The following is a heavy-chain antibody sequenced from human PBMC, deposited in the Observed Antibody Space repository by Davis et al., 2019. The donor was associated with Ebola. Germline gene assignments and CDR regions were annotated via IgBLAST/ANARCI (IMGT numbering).Heavy chain of an antibody. CDR2: IFSNDEK. Sequence: SGPTLVKPTETLTLTCTVSGFSLSNARMGVSWIRQPPGKALEWLTHIFSNDEKSYSTSLKNRLTISKDTSKSQVVLTMTNMDPVDTATYYCARFRIQLWLSWTTSGMDVWGQGTTVTVSS. V-gene: IGHV2-26*01. CDR1: GFSLSNARMG. J-gene: IGHJ6*02. D-gene: IGHD5-18*01. CDR3: ARFRIQLWLSWTTSGMDV.